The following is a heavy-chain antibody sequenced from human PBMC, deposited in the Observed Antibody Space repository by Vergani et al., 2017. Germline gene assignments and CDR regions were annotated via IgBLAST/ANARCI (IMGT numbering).Heavy chain of an antibody. J-gene: IGHJ3*01. CDR1: GGPFNSGSYY. CDR3: ARGNPCLDFDL. V-gene: IGHV4-61*02. Sequence: QVQLQESGPGLVKPSQTLSLICTVSGGPFNSGSYYWSWLRQPAGKRLEWIGRIHTNGVIHYNPSLNSRATISVDTARDQISLKLTSVTATETAIYFCARGNPCLDFDLWGQGTMITVSS. CDR2: IHTNGVI. D-gene: IGHD2-15*01.